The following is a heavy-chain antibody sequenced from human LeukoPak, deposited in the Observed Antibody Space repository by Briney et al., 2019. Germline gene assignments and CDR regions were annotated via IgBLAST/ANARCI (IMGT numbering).Heavy chain of an antibody. CDR2: INHSGST. CDR3: ARASGGMATTFDY. D-gene: IGHD5-24*01. CDR1: GGSFSGYY. Sequence: SETLSLTCAVYGGSFSGYYWSWIRQPPGKGLEWIGEINHSGSTNYNPSLTSRVTISVDTSKNQFSLRLSSVTAADTAVYYCARASGGMATTFDYWGQGTLVTVSS. V-gene: IGHV4-34*01. J-gene: IGHJ4*02.